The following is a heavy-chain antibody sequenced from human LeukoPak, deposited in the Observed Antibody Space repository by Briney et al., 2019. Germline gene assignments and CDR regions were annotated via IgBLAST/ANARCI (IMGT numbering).Heavy chain of an antibody. CDR3: AREFYGSGSLDYFDY. J-gene: IGHJ4*02. Sequence: GGSLRLSCAASGFTFRDAWMTWVRQAPGKGLEWVSYISGSSSSTYYADSVTGRFTISRDNAKNSLYLQMDRLRAEDTAVYYCAREFYGSGSLDYFDYWGQGTLVTVSS. V-gene: IGHV3-11*06. CDR2: ISGSSSST. CDR1: GFTFRDAW. D-gene: IGHD3-10*01.